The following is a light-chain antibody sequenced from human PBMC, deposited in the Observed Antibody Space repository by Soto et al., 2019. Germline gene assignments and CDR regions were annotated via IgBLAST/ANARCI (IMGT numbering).Light chain of an antibody. CDR3: QTWGTGIEGV. J-gene: IGLJ2*01. CDR1: SGHRSYA. Sequence: QPVLTQSPSASASLGASVKLTCTLSSGHRSYAIAWHQQQPEKGPRYLMKVNSDGSHNKGDGIPDRFSGSSSGAERYLTISRLQSEDEADYYCQTWGTGIEGVFGGGTKVTVL. CDR2: VNSDGSH. V-gene: IGLV4-69*01.